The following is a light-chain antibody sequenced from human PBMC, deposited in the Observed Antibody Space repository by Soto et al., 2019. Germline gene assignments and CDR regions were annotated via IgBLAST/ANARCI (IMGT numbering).Light chain of an antibody. Sequence: DIQVTQSPSTLSASVGDRVTITCRASQSISSWFAWYQQKPGKAPKALIYKASSLESGVPSRFSGSESGTELTLTISSLQPDDFATYYCHQYNTFPLTFGQGTKV. V-gene: IGKV1-5*03. CDR2: KAS. J-gene: IGKJ1*01. CDR3: HQYNTFPLT. CDR1: QSISSW.